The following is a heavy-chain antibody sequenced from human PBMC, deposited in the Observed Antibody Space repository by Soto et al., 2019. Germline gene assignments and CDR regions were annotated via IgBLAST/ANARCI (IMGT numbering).Heavy chain of an antibody. J-gene: IGHJ1*01. CDR2: ISAYNGNT. V-gene: IGHV1-18*01. D-gene: IGHD6-13*01. Sequence: GASVKVSCKASGHTFSSYGSSWVRQAPGQGLEWMGWISAYNGNTNYGQKFQGRLTMTTDTSTSTVYMELRSLRSDDTAFYYCARERDDSSCPSVEYFQHWGQGTLVAVSS. CDR1: GHTFSSYG. CDR3: ARERDDSSCPSVEYFQH.